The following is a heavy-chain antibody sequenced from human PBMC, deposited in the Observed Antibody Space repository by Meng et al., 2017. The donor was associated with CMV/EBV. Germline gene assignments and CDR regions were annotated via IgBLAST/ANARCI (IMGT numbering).Heavy chain of an antibody. J-gene: IGHJ4*02. V-gene: IGHV3-23*01. CDR1: GFTFSSYW. CDR2: ISGSGGST. D-gene: IGHD3-16*02. Sequence: GESLKISCAASGFTFSSYWMSWVRQAPGKGLEWVSAISGSGGSTYYADSVKGRFTISRDNSKNTLYLQMNSLRAEDTAVYYCAKEAIMITFGGVIHWGQGTLVTVSS. CDR3: AKEAIMITFGGVIH.